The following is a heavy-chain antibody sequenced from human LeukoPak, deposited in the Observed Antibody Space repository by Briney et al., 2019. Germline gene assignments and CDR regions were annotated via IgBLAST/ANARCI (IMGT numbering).Heavy chain of an antibody. D-gene: IGHD2/OR15-2a*01. CDR3: ARGIFYGGRKQYIWFDL. CDR2: VSHGGTS. J-gene: IGHJ5*02. Sequence: SETLFLTCAVSGGPFRGFFWSWIRQAPGKGLEWIAEVSHGGTSNYNPSLKSRITISVDTSKSQFSLKLTSVTAADTAVYYCARGIFYGGRKQYIWFDLWAQGTLVTVSS. V-gene: IGHV4-34*01. CDR1: GGPFRGFF.